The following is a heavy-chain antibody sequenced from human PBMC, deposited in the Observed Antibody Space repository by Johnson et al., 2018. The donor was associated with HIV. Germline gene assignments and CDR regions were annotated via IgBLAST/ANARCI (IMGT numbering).Heavy chain of an antibody. CDR1: GFTFSSYA. D-gene: IGHD6-13*01. V-gene: IGHV3-30-3*01. J-gene: IGHJ3*02. CDR2: ISYDGSNK. CDR3: AKGRYSSSWYLAGAFDI. Sequence: QVQLVESGGGLVQPGGSLRLSCAASGFTFSSYAMHWVRQAPGKGLEWVAVISYDGSNKYYADSVKGQFTISRDNSKNTLYLQMSSLRAEDTAIYYCAKGRYSSSWYLAGAFDIWGQGTMVTVSS.